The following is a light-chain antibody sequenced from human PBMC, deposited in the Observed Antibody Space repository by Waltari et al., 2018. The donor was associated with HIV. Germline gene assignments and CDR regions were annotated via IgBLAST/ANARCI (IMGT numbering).Light chain of an antibody. V-gene: IGLV3-25*03. J-gene: IGLJ1*01. Sequence: SSELPQPPSVSVSPGQTARITCSGDASPNPSPHWFQQKPGQAPLVVIHKNTERPSGIPERFSASRSGTTVTLTISGVQTDDEADYYCLSADSSGTYVFGPGTTVTVL. CDR1: ASPNPS. CDR2: KNT. CDR3: LSADSSGTYV.